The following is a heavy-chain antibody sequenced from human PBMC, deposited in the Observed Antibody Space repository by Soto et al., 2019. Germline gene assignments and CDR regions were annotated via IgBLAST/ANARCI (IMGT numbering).Heavy chain of an antibody. CDR1: GGTFSSYT. J-gene: IGHJ3*02. V-gene: IGHV1-69*01. D-gene: IGHD1-26*01. CDR3: ARSDRRYHDTTQHAFDS. CDR2: IIPLFATA. Sequence: QVQLVQSGAEVKKPGSSVKVSCKASGGTFSSYTFTWVRQAPGQGLEWMGGIIPLFATADYAQKFQGRFTITADESMNTVYMEVNSLKSEDTAVYYCARSDRRYHDTTQHAFDSWGQGTIVTVSS.